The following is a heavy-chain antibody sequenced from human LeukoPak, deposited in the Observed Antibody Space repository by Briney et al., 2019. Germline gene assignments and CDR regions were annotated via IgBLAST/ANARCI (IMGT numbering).Heavy chain of an antibody. J-gene: IGHJ6*02. Sequence: GASVKVSCKASGYTFTSYDINWVRQATGQGLEWMGWMNPNSGNTGYAQKFQGRVTMTRNTSISTAYMELSSLRSEDTAVYYCARVRGGLEYYDFWSGYFARLDYYYYGMDVWGQGTTVTVSS. CDR2: MNPNSGNT. CDR3: ARVRGGLEYYDFWSGYFARLDYYYYGMDV. CDR1: GYTFTSYD. V-gene: IGHV1-8*01. D-gene: IGHD3-3*01.